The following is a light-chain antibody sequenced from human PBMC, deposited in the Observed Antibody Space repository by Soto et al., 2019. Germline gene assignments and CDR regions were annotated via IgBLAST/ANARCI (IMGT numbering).Light chain of an antibody. V-gene: IGLV2-23*01. J-gene: IGLJ3*02. Sequence: QSALTQAASVSGSPGQSITISCTGTSSDVGGYKLVSWYQQHPGKAPKLMIYAGSKRPSGVSNRFSGSKSGNMASLTISGLQAEDGADYYCCSYAGSSTWVFGGGTKLTVL. CDR3: CSYAGSSTWV. CDR2: AGS. CDR1: SSDVGGYKL.